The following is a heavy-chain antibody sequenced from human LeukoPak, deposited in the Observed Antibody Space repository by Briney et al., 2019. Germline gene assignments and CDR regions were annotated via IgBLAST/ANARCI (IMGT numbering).Heavy chain of an antibody. CDR1: GGSISSYY. Sequence: SETLSLTCTVSGGSISSYYWSWIRQPAGKGLEWIGYILYSGSTNNNPSLKGRVTVSVDTSKNQFSLKLTSVTAADTAVYYCAAGDKRPIQLDQWGQGTLVTVSS. D-gene: IGHD1-1*01. V-gene: IGHV4-59*01. CDR3: AAGDKRPIQLDQ. J-gene: IGHJ5*02. CDR2: ILYSGST.